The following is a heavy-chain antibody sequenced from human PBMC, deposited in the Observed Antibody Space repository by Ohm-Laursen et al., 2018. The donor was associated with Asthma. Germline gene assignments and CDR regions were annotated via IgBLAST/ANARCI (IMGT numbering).Heavy chain of an antibody. Sequence: SLRLSCSASGFTFSSYAMSWVRQAPGKGLECVSAIIGSGADTYYADSVKGRFTISRDNSKNTLYLQMNTLRAEDTAVYYCVRDYCIDGFCSKAFDPWGQGTLVTVSS. V-gene: IGHV3-23*01. CDR2: IIGSGADT. CDR1: GFTFSSYA. CDR3: VRDYCIDGFCSKAFDP. J-gene: IGHJ5*02. D-gene: IGHD2-8*01.